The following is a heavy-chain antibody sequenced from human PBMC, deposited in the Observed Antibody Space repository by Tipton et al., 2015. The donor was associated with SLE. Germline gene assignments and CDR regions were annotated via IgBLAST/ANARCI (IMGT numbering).Heavy chain of an antibody. V-gene: IGHV3-30*04. J-gene: IGHJ4*02. D-gene: IGHD7-27*01. CDR2: ISYDGSNK. Sequence: RSLRLSCAASGFTFSNYAMHWVRQAPGKGLEWVAVISYDGSNKYYADSVKGRFTISRDNSKNTLCLQMSSLRTEDTAVYYCASSLLWGLDSWGQGTLVTVSS. CDR1: GFTFSNYA. CDR3: ASSLLWGLDS.